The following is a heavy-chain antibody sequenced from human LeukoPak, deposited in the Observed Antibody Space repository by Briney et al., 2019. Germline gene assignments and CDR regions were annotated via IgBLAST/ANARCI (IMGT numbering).Heavy chain of an antibody. D-gene: IGHD3-10*01. J-gene: IGHJ4*02. Sequence: SETLSLTCTVSGGSISSYYWSWFRQPPGKGLEWIGYIYYSGSTNYNPSLKSRVTISVDTSKNQFSLKLSSVTAADTAVYYCARSYLWFGNTKTYYFDYWGQGALVTVSS. V-gene: IGHV4-59*01. CDR2: IYYSGST. CDR3: ARSYLWFGNTKTYYFDY. CDR1: GGSISSYY.